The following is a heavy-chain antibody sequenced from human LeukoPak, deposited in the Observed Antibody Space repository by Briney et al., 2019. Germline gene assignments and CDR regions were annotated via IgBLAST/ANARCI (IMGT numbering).Heavy chain of an antibody. CDR3: ARVSSSSSFDY. Sequence: ASGKVSCKASGYTFTSYGISWVRQAPGQGREWMGWISAYNGSTNYAQKLQGRVTMTTDTSTSTAYMELRSLRSDDTAVYYCARVSSSSSFDYWGQGTLVTVSS. CDR1: GYTFTSYG. CDR2: ISAYNGST. J-gene: IGHJ4*02. D-gene: IGHD6-6*01. V-gene: IGHV1-18*01.